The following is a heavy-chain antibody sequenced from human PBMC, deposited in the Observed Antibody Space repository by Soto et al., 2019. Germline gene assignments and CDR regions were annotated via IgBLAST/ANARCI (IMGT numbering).Heavy chain of an antibody. V-gene: IGHV1-46*01. CDR2: INPSGGST. CDR1: GYTFTSYY. J-gene: IGHJ6*03. Sequence: ASVKVSCKASGYTFTSYYIHWVRQAPGQGLEWMGIINPSGGSTSYAQKFQGRVTITADKSTSTAYMELSSLRSEDTAVYYCARDQTDYYYMDVWGKGTTVTVSS. CDR3: ARDQTDYYYMDV.